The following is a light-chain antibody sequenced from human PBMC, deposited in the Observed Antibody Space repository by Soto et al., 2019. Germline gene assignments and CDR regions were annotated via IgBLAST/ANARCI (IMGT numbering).Light chain of an antibody. Sequence: DLQMTQSPSSLSASVGDRVTITCRAGQSIGTYLTWYQHKPGKAPKLLIYGASNLQSGVSSGFSGSGSGSEFILTSSSLQPEDFATYYCQQTYSSGAFTFGQGTKRESK. CDR2: GAS. V-gene: IGKV1-39*01. CDR3: QQTYSSGAFT. CDR1: QSIGTY. J-gene: IGKJ2*01.